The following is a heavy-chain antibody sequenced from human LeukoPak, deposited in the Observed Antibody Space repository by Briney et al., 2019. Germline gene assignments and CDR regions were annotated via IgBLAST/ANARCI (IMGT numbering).Heavy chain of an antibody. D-gene: IGHD2-2*01. CDR2: IYPGDSDT. CDR1: GYNFTNYW. Sequence: GESLKISCKGSGYNFTNYWIGWVRQMPGKGLEWMGIIYPGDSDTIYSPSFQGQVTISADKSITTAYLQWSSLKASDTAMYYCARQIIYCRGTSCHTGARDYYMDVWGKGTTVTVSS. CDR3: ARQIIYCRGTSCHTGARDYYMDV. J-gene: IGHJ6*03. V-gene: IGHV5-51*01.